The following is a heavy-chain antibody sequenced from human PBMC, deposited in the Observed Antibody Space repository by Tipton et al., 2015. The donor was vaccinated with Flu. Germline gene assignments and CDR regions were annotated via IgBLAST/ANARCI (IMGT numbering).Heavy chain of an antibody. CDR2: IFYTGNT. D-gene: IGHD2/OR15-2a*01. V-gene: IGHV4-59*13. Sequence: TLSLTCSLSGGSISDYYYTWIWQPPGKGLEWIGSIFYTGNTDYSPSLKSRVTISLDTSKNQFSLELTSMTAADTAVYYCARVNRSWLVPWGQGTLVTVSS. CDR1: GGSISDYY. J-gene: IGHJ5*02. CDR3: ARVNRSWLVP.